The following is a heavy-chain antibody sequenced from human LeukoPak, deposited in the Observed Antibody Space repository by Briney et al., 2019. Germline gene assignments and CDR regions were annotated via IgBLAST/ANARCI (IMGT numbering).Heavy chain of an antibody. V-gene: IGHV3-43D*04. CDR1: GFGFDDYA. CDR2: INWDGSST. CDR3: ARDFGSGWHYFHS. D-gene: IGHD6-19*01. Sequence: GGSLRLSCAASGFGFDDYAMHWIRQAPGKGLEWVSLINWDGSSTSYTDSVKGRFTISRDNSKDSLYLQMNNLRTEDTALYYCARDFGSGWHYFHSWGQGTRVIVSS. J-gene: IGHJ4*02.